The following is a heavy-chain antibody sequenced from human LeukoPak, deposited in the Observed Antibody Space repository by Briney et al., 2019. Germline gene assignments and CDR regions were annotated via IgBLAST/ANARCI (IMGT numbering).Heavy chain of an antibody. D-gene: IGHD1/OR15-1a*01. J-gene: IGHJ4*02. Sequence: SETLSLTCTVSGYSISSGYYWGWIRQPPGKGLEWIGSIYHSGSTYYNPSLKSRVTISVDTSKNQFSLKLSSVTAADTAVYYCARVGVTALPNNWGQGTLVTVSS. CDR3: ARVGVTALPNN. V-gene: IGHV4-38-2*02. CDR2: IYHSGST. CDR1: GYSISSGYY.